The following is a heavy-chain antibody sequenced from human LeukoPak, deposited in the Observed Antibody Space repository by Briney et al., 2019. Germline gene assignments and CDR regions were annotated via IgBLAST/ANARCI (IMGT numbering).Heavy chain of an antibody. Sequence: GSLRLSCAVSGFTFSAYWMSWVRQAPGKGLEWIGYFYNSGRSTYNPSLKSRVTISADTSKNHFSLKLNSVTTADTAVYYCTRGAGWLIDYWGQGILVTVSS. J-gene: IGHJ4*02. CDR1: GFTFSAYW. V-gene: IGHV4-59*01. CDR2: FYNSGRS. CDR3: TRGAGWLIDY. D-gene: IGHD3-16*01.